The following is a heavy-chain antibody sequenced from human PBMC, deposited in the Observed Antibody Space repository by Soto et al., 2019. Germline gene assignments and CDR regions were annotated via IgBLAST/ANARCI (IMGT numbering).Heavy chain of an antibody. D-gene: IGHD6-13*01. Sequence: GGSLRLSCAASGFTFSSYAMHWVRQAPGRGLEYVSAISTNGGSTYYANSVKGRFTISRDNSKNTLYLQMGSLRAEDMAVYYCTKGGGDSSSWHDYWGQGTLVTVSS. CDR1: GFTFSSYA. V-gene: IGHV3-64*01. CDR3: TKGGGDSSSWHDY. CDR2: ISTNGGST. J-gene: IGHJ4*02.